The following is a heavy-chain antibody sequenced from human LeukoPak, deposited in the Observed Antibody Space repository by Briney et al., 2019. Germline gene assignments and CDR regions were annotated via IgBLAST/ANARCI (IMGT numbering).Heavy chain of an antibody. CDR3: ARLTVNYYDSSGDAFDI. Sequence: PSETLSLTCTVSGGSISSSSYYWGWIRQPPGKGLEWIGSIYYSGSTYYNPSLKSRVTISVDTSKNQFSLKLSSVTAADTAVYYCARLTVNYYDSSGDAFDIWGQGTMVTVSS. V-gene: IGHV4-39*07. CDR2: IYYSGST. CDR1: GGSISSSSYY. J-gene: IGHJ3*02. D-gene: IGHD3-22*01.